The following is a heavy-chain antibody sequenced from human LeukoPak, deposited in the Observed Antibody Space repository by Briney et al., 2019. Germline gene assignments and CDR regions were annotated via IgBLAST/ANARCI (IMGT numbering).Heavy chain of an antibody. Sequence: GGSLRLSCTASGFTFGDYAMSWVRQAPGKGLEWVGFIRSKAYGGTTEYAASVKGRFTISRDDSKSIVYLQMNSLKTEDTAVYYCTRGSYQLLPRWFDPWGQGTLVTVSS. CDR1: GFTFGDYA. D-gene: IGHD2-2*01. CDR3: TRGSYQLLPRWFDP. CDR2: IRSKAYGGTT. J-gene: IGHJ5*02. V-gene: IGHV3-49*04.